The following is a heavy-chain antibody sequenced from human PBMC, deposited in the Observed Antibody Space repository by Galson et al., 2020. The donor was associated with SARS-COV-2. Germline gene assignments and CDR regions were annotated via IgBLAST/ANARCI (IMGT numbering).Heavy chain of an antibody. CDR3: ARDSPDPLIAAAAGTIDY. CDR2: IYYSGST. Sequence: SETLSLTCTVSGGSISSSSYYWGWIRQPPGKGLEWIGSIYYSGSTYYNPSLKSRVTISVDTSKNQFSLKLSSVTAADTAVYYCARDSPDPLIAAAAGTIDYWGQGTLVTVSS. J-gene: IGHJ4*02. V-gene: IGHV4-39*07. CDR1: GGSISSSSYY. D-gene: IGHD6-13*01.